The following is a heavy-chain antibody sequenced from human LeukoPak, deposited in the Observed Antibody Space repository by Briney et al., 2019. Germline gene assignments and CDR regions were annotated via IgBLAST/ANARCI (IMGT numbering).Heavy chain of an antibody. CDR1: GFTFSTYS. CDR3: ARLGCSGGSCYFRYYFDY. V-gene: IGHV3-21*01. Sequence: PGGSLRLSCAASGFTFSTYSLNWVRQAPGKGLEWVSSISISSSSIDYADSVKGRFTISRDNAKNSLYLQMNSLRAGDTAVYYCARLGCSGGSCYFRYYFDYWGQGTLVTVSS. D-gene: IGHD2-15*01. J-gene: IGHJ4*02. CDR2: ISISSSSI.